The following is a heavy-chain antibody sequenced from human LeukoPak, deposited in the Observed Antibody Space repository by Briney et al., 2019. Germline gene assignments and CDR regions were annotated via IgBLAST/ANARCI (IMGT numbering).Heavy chain of an antibody. D-gene: IGHD3-9*01. Sequence: GASVKVSCKASGYSFTSYGFNWVRQAPGQGLEWMGWMSAYNGKTNYAHSLQGRVTVTADTSTSTAYMELSSLRSEDTAVYYCARGPFDILTGYPYYYYYYGMDVWGQGTTVTVSS. CDR3: ARGPFDILTGYPYYYYYYGMDV. V-gene: IGHV1-18*01. J-gene: IGHJ6*02. CDR2: MSAYNGKT. CDR1: GYSFTSYG.